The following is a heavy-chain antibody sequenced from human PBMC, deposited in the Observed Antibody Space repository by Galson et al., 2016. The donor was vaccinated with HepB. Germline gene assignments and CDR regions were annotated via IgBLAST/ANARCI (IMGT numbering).Heavy chain of an antibody. CDR2: IYWNANA. J-gene: IGHJ4*02. CDR3: ARPQLSGLFDS. Sequence: PALVKPTQTLTLTCTLSGLTLSTVGVGVGWIRQPPGKALEWLALIYWNANARYSPPLQSRLTITRDTSKNQVVLTMTNMDPLDTAVYYCARPQLSGLFDSWGQGTLVTVSS. V-gene: IGHV2-5*01. D-gene: IGHD6-19*01. CDR1: GLTLSTVGVG.